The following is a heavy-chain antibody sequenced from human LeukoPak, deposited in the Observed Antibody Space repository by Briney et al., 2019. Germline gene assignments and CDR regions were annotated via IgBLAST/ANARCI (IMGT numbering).Heavy chain of an antibody. CDR1: GGSISSGDYY. V-gene: IGHV4-30-4*01. Sequence: SQTLSLTCTVSGGSISSGDYYWSWIRQPPGKGLEWIGYIYYSGSTYYNPSLNSRVTILVDTSKKQFSPKLSSVTAADTAVYYCARAEAPLWFGEFQGGYFDYWGQGTLVTVSS. J-gene: IGHJ4*02. CDR2: IYYSGST. D-gene: IGHD3-10*01. CDR3: ARAEAPLWFGEFQGGYFDY.